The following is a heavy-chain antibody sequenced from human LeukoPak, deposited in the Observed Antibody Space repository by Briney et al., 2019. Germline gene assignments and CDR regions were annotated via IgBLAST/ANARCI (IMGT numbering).Heavy chain of an antibody. V-gene: IGHV3-30*18. D-gene: IGHD1-1*01. CDR3: AKEQNNWNDYFDY. Sequence: GGSLRLSCAASGFTFSSHGMHWVRQAPGKGLEWVAVISYDGRKKYYADSVKGRFTISRDNSKNTLYLQMNSLRGEDTAVYYCAKEQNNWNDYFDYWGQGTLVTVSS. CDR1: GFTFSSHG. J-gene: IGHJ4*02. CDR2: ISYDGRKK.